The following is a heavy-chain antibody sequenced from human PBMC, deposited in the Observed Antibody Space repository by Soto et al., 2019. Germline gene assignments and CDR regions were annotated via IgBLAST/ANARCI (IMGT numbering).Heavy chain of an antibody. Sequence: ASVKVSCKASGYTFTSYGISWVRQAPGQGLEWMGWINAGNGNTNYAQKFQGRVTMTRDTSASTAYMELSSLRSEDTAMYYCAISSGWYYVSYWGRGTLVTVSS. CDR2: INAGNGNT. CDR1: GYTFTSYG. J-gene: IGHJ4*02. D-gene: IGHD6-19*01. CDR3: AISSGWYYVSY. V-gene: IGHV1-18*01.